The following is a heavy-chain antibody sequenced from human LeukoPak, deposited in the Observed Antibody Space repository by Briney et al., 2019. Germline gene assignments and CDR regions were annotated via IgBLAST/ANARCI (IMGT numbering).Heavy chain of an antibody. D-gene: IGHD3-22*01. CDR3: AREGGDYYDSSGYIY. J-gene: IGHJ4*02. Sequence: ASVKASCKASGYTFTSYGISWVRQAPGQGLEWMGWISAYNGNTNYAQKLQGRVTMTTDTSTSTACMELRSLRSDDTAVYYCAREGGDYYDSSGYIYWGQGTLVTVSS. CDR1: GYTFTSYG. CDR2: ISAYNGNT. V-gene: IGHV1-18*01.